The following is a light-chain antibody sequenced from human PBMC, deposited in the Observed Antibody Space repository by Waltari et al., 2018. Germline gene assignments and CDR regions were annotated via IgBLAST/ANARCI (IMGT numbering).Light chain of an antibody. CDR2: KAS. CDR3: QQYTGAPYS. CDR1: QGISSW. Sequence: DIQMTQSPSSLSASVGDRVTITCRASQGISSWLAWYQQKPGEAPKLLIYKASSLQSGVPSRFSGSGSGTDFTLTISSLQPEDFATYYCQQYTGAPYSFGQGTKVEIK. J-gene: IGKJ2*03. V-gene: IGKV1-5*03.